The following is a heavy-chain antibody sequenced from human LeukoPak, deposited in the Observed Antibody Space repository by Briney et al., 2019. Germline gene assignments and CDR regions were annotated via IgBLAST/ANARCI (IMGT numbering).Heavy chain of an antibody. CDR3: ALGPATYSSSHMDV. CDR1: GYTFISYD. J-gene: IGHJ6*02. CDR2: MNPYSGYT. V-gene: IGHV1-8*02. Sequence: ASVKVSCKASGYTFISYDINWVRQATGQGLEWMGWMNPYSGYTGYAQKFQGRVTMTRNTSISTAYMDLSSLTSEDTAVYFCALGPATYSSSHMDVWGQGTTVTVSS. D-gene: IGHD2-15*01.